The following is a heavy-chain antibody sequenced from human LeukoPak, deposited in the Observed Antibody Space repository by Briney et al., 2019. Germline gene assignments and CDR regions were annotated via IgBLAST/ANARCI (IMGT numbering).Heavy chain of an antibody. D-gene: IGHD6-13*01. CDR1: GVSFSGYY. CDR2: INHSGST. J-gene: IGHJ5*02. V-gene: IGHV4-34*01. CDR3: ARHMRQIAAAGTFNWFDP. Sequence: PSETLSLTCAVYGVSFSGYYWSWIRQPPGKGLEWIGEINHSGSTNYNPSLKSRVTISVDTSKNQFSLKLSSVTAADTAVYYCARHMRQIAAAGTFNWFDPWGQGTLVTVSS.